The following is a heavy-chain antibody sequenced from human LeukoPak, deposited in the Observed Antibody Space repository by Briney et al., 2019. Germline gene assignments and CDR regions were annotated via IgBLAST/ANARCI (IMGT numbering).Heavy chain of an antibody. Sequence: NPGGSLRLSCAASGFTFNDYSMNWVRQAPGKGLEWVSSISGNSNYIYYADSVKGRFTISRDNAKNSLYLQMNSLRDEDTAVYYCARENSYDYGDYILAEYFQHWGQGTLVTVSS. CDR2: ISGNSNYI. V-gene: IGHV3-21*01. J-gene: IGHJ1*01. CDR3: ARENSYDYGDYILAEYFQH. CDR1: GFTFNDYS. D-gene: IGHD4-17*01.